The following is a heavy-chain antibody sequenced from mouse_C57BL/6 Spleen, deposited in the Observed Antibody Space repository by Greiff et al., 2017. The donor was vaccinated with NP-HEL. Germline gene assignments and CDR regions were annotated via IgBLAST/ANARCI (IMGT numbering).Heavy chain of an antibody. CDR3: ARSPIYYDSYFDY. CDR1: GYTFTSYW. V-gene: IGHV1-53*01. CDR2: INPSNGGT. D-gene: IGHD2-4*01. J-gene: IGHJ2*01. Sequence: QVQLKESGTELVKPGASVKLSCKASGYTFTSYWMHWVKQRPGQGLEWIGNINPSNGGTNYNEKFKSKATLTVDKSSSTAYMQLSSLTSEDSAVYYCARSPIYYDSYFDYWGQGTTLTVSS.